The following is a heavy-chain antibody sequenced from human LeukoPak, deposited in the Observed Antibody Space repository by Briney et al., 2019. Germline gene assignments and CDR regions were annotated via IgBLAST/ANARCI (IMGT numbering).Heavy chain of an antibody. D-gene: IGHD3-9*01. CDR2: IRSKANSYAT. CDR3: TRVGDILTGYYLSAGYYYMDV. Sequence: PGGSLRLSCAASGFTFSGSAMHWVRQASGKGLEWVGRIRSKANSYATAYAASVKGRFTISRDDSKNTAYLQMNSLKTEDTAVYYCTRVGDILTGYYLSAGYYYMDVWGKGTTVTVS. CDR1: GFTFSGSA. V-gene: IGHV3-73*01. J-gene: IGHJ6*03.